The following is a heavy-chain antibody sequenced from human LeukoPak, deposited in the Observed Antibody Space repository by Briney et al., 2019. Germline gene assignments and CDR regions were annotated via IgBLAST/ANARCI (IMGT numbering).Heavy chain of an antibody. V-gene: IGHV4-59*08. D-gene: IGHD3-22*01. CDR3: ARHVGRGSGYNY. CDR2: IYYSRST. Sequence: PAETLSLTCTVSGGSISSFYLIWIRQPPGKGLEWVGYIYYSRSTNYNPSLEKRVTISVDTTKNNFPLQQSSVIPADTAVYYCARHVGRGSGYNYWGQRTLVTVSS. J-gene: IGHJ4*02. CDR1: GGSISSFY.